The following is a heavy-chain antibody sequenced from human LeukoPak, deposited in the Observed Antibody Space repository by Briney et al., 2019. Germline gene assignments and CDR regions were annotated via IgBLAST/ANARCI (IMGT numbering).Heavy chain of an antibody. D-gene: IGHD6-19*01. CDR1: GGSISSSSYY. V-gene: IGHV4-39*07. CDR2: IYYSGST. J-gene: IGHJ1*01. CDR3: ASALYSSGWYAYFQH. Sequence: SETLSLTCTVSGGSISSSSYYWGWIRQPPGKGLEWIGSIYYSGSTYYNPSLKSRVTISVDTSKNQFSLKLSSVTAADTAVYYCASALYSSGWYAYFQHWGQGTLVTVSS.